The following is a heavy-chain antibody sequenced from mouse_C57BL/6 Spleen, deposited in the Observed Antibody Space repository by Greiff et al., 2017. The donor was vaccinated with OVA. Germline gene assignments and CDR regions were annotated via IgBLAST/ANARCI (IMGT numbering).Heavy chain of an antibody. CDR3: TRGGYGKN. CDR1: GYTFTDYE. CDR2: IDPETGGT. Sequence: VQLQQSGAELVRPGASVTLSCKASGYTFTDYEMHWVKQTPVHGLEWIGAIDPETGGTAYNQKFKGKAILTADKSSSTAYMELRSLTSEDSAVYYCTRGGYGKNWGQGTLVTVSA. J-gene: IGHJ3*01. V-gene: IGHV1-15*01. D-gene: IGHD1-1*01.